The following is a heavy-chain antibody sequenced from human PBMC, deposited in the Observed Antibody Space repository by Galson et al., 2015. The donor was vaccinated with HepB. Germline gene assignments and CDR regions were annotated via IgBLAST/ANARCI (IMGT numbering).Heavy chain of an antibody. CDR3: AKDRWFSGDSRSGLDS. CDR1: GFIFSIYA. V-gene: IGHV3-23*01. J-gene: IGHJ4*02. D-gene: IGHD6-13*01. CDR2: VGGGFGTT. Sequence: SLRLSCAASGFIFSIYAMSWVRQAPGKGLEWVSSVGGGFGTTYYADSVKGRFTISRDISKNTLYLQMNSLRTEDTAVYYCAKDRWFSGDSRSGLDSWGQGALVTFSS.